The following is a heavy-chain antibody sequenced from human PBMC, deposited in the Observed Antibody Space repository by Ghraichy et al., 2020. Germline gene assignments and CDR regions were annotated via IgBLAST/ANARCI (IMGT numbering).Heavy chain of an antibody. CDR1: GYSFSNYA. CDR2: INAGNGNT. Sequence: ASVKVSCKASGYSFSNYAMHWVRQAPGQRLEWMGWINAGNGNTKYSQKFQGRVTITRDTSASTAYMELSSLIPEDTAVYFCARTYYYGSGSYSEDFWFDPWGQGTLVTVSS. V-gene: IGHV1-3*01. CDR3: ARTYYYGSGSYSEDFWFDP. J-gene: IGHJ5*02. D-gene: IGHD3-10*01.